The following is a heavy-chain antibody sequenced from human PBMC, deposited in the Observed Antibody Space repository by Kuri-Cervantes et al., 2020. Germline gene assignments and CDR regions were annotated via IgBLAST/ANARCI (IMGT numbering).Heavy chain of an antibody. Sequence: GGSLRLSCAASGFTVSSNYMSWVRQAPGKGLEWVSVIYSCGSTYYADSVKGRFTISRDNSKNTLYLHMNSLRAEDTTVYYCARDNGDYLIGYWGQGTLVTVSS. CDR3: ARDNGDYLIGY. CDR2: IYSCGST. CDR1: GFTVSSNY. J-gene: IGHJ4*02. V-gene: IGHV3-66*03. D-gene: IGHD4-17*01.